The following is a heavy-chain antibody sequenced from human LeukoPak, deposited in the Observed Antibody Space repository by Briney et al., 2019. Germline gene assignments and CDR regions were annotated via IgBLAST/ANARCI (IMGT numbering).Heavy chain of an antibody. CDR3: ARDNHYYDSSGYYGDYFDY. V-gene: IGHV3-7*03. Sequence: GGSLRLSCAASGFTFSSYWMSWVRQAPGKGLEWVANIKQDGSEKYYVDSVKGRLTISRDNAKNSLYLQMNSLRAEDTAVYYCARDNHYYDSSGYYGDYFDYWGQGTLVTVSS. CDR1: GFTFSSYW. J-gene: IGHJ4*02. CDR2: IKQDGSEK. D-gene: IGHD3-22*01.